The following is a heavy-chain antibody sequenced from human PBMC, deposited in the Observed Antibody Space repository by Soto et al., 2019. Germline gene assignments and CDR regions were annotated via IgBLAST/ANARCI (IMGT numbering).Heavy chain of an antibody. CDR3: ATAHGYSGDDYYFDY. CDR2: IYPGDSDT. D-gene: IGHD5-12*01. V-gene: IGHV5-51*01. CDR1: GYSFTIYW. J-gene: IGHJ4*02. Sequence: GESLKISCKGSGYSFTIYWIGWVRQMPGKGLEWMGIIYPGDSDTRYSPSFQGQVTISADKSISTAYLQWSSLKASDTAMYYCATAHGYSGDDYYFDYWGQGILVTVS.